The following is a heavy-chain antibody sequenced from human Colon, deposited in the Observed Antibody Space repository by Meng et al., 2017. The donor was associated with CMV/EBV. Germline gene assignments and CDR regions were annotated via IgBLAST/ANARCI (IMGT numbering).Heavy chain of an antibody. V-gene: IGHV1-2*02. CDR1: GYTFTDHY. CDR2: INPNSGGT. J-gene: IGHJ3*01. CDR3: ARVDSDSSGYYGPDF. D-gene: IGHD3-22*01. Sequence: ASVKVSCKASGYTFTDHYIQWVRQAPGQGLEWMGWINPNSGGTTSEPNFHGRVTLTRDTSISTVYMEVTGLTSDDTAMYYCARVDSDSSGYYGPDFWGQGTMVTVSS.